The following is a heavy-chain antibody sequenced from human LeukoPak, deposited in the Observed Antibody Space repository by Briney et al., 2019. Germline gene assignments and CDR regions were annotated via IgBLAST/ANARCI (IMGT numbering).Heavy chain of an antibody. CDR2: IYYSGST. V-gene: IGHV4-61*01. J-gene: IGHJ4*02. D-gene: IGHD6-13*01. Sequence: SETLSLTCTVSGGSVSSGRYYWSWIRQPPGKGLGWIGYIYYSGSTNYNPSLKSRVTISVDTSKNQFSLKLSSVTAADTAVYYCAGWGIVAAGTVGYWGQGTLVTVSS. CDR1: GGSVSSGRYY. CDR3: AGWGIVAAGTVGY.